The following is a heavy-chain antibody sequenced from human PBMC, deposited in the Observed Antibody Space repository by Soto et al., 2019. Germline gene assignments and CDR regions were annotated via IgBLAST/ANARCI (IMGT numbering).Heavy chain of an antibody. Sequence: SSVKVSCKASGYDFTDHYIHWVRQAPGQGLEWMGIISPDGGSTRYSQKFQARITITRDTSTSTVYMELSSLRSEDTAVYYCARAPRGGVIIVITSAQIDYCGPGTLVTGS. CDR2: ISPDGGST. CDR3: ARAPRGGVIIVITSAQIDY. J-gene: IGHJ4*02. CDR1: GYDFTDHY. V-gene: IGHV1-46*01. D-gene: IGHD3-10*01.